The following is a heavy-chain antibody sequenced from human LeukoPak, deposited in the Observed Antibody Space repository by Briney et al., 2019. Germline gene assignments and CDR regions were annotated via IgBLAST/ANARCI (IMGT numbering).Heavy chain of an antibody. CDR3: ARGYYYGSGSPRFDY. J-gene: IGHJ4*02. CDR1: GGTFSSYA. V-gene: IGHV1-69*04. CDR2: IIPILGIA. D-gene: IGHD3-10*01. Sequence: SVKVSCKASGGTFSSYAISWVRQAPGQGLEWMGRIIPILGIANYAQKFQGRVTITADKSTSTAYMELSSLRSEDTAVYYCARGYYYGSGSPRFDYWGQGTLVTVSP.